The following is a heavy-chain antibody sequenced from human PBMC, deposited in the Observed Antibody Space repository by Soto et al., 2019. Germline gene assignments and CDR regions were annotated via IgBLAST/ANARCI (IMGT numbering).Heavy chain of an antibody. Sequence: SETLSLTCAVSGGSISSGGYYWGWIRQPPGKGLEWAGSIYYSGSTYYNPSLKSRVTISVDTSKNQFSLKLSSVTAADTAVHYGGRHGVHRSGFTDYGGQGPLVTVSS. D-gene: IGHD3-22*01. CDR2: IYYSGST. V-gene: IGHV4-39*01. J-gene: IGHJ4*02. CDR1: GGSISSGGYY. CDR3: GRHGVHRSGFTDY.